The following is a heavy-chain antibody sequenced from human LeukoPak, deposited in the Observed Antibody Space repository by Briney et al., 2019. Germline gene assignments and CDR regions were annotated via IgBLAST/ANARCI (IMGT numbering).Heavy chain of an antibody. V-gene: IGHV4-59*01. Sequence: SETLSLTGAVSGASISRNYWIWIRQHPGKGLEWIGFIYYSGRTEYNPSLKSRVTMSVDTSRNYFSLKVTSVTAADTAVYHCARAIRDIARNIYYYYYMDVWGKGTTVTVSS. D-gene: IGHD5-12*01. J-gene: IGHJ6*03. CDR2: IYYSGRT. CDR1: GASISRNY. CDR3: ARAIRDIARNIYYYYYMDV.